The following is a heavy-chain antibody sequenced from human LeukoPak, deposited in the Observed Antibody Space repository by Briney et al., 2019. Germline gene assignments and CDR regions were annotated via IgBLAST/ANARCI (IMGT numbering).Heavy chain of an antibody. V-gene: IGHV3-23*01. CDR3: AKRGVVIRGLLVIGYHQEAYHYDF. J-gene: IGHJ4*02. CDR2: ISGGGGTT. Sequence: GGSLRLSCAASGFTFSSYAMSWVRQAPGKGLEWVSAISGGGGTTYYADSVKGRFTVSRDNSKNTLFLQMNNLRAEDTAVYFCAKRGVVIRGLLVIGYHQEAYHYDFWGQGVLVTVSS. CDR1: GFTFSSYA. D-gene: IGHD3-10*01.